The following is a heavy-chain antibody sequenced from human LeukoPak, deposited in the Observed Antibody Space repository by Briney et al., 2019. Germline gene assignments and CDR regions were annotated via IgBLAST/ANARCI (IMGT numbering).Heavy chain of an antibody. CDR2: MKQDGSEK. V-gene: IGHV3-7*03. J-gene: IGHJ5*02. D-gene: IGHD3-3*01. CDR1: GFTFSSYW. CDR3: ARAFGFGNQGASRFDP. Sequence: GGSLRLSCAASGFTFSSYWMSWVRQAPGKGLEWVANMKQDGSEKYYVDSVKGRFTISRDNAKNSLYLQMNSLRAEDTAVYYCARAFGFGNQGASRFDPWGQGTLVTDSS.